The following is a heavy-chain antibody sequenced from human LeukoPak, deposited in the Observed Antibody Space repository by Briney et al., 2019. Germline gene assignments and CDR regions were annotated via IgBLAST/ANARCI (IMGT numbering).Heavy chain of an antibody. CDR1: GFTFSSYW. D-gene: IGHD3-3*01. J-gene: IGHJ4*02. V-gene: IGHV3-7*05. CDR2: INEDGSEK. Sequence: GGSLRLSCEASGFTFSSYWMSWVRQAPGKGLEWVANINEDGSEKYYVESVKGRFTVPRDNAKNSLYLQMDSLRAEDTAVYYCARDGPHYDFWSGLAYWGQGTLVTVSS. CDR3: ARDGPHYDFWSGLAY.